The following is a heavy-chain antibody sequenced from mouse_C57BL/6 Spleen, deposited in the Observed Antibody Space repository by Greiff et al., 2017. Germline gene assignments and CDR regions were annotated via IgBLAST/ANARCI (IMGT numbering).Heavy chain of an antibody. CDR2: INPGNGGT. D-gene: IGHD2-1*01. CDR3: ARSYYGNPYWYFDV. Sequence: QVQLQQPGTELVKPGASVKLSCKASGYTFTSYWMHWVKQRPGQGLEWIGNINPGNGGTNYNEKFKSKATLTVDKSSSTAYMQLSSLTSEDSAVYYCARSYYGNPYWYFDVWGTGTTVTVSS. CDR1: GYTFTSYW. J-gene: IGHJ1*03. V-gene: IGHV1-53*01.